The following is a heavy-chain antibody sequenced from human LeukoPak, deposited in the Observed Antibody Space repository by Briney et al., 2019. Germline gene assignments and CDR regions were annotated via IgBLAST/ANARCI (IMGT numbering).Heavy chain of an antibody. CDR3: ARLRFYDSTGYSPGHYMDV. CDR2: LYPGVSP. J-gene: IGHJ4*02. D-gene: IGHD3-22*01. V-gene: IGHV4-4*07. CDR1: GGPIYSYY. Sequence: SETLSLTCTVSGGPIYSYYWSWIRQTAGKGLEWIGRLYPGVSPNYNPSLKSRVTMSVDTSKKQFALKLNTVTAADTAVYYCARLRFYDSTGYSPGHYMDVWGQGTLVTVSS.